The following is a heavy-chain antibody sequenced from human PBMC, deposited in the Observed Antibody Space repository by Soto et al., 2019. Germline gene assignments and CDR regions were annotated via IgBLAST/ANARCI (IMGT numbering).Heavy chain of an antibody. J-gene: IGHJ6*02. CDR2: IVVGSGNT. Sequence: AASVKVSCKASGFTFTSSAVQWVRQARGQRLEWIGWIVVGSGNTNYAQKFQERVTITRDMSTSTAYMELSSLRSEDTAVYYCAAESTLSQTGTTGTYYYGMDVWGQGTTVTVSS. CDR1: GFTFTSSA. D-gene: IGHD1-7*01. V-gene: IGHV1-58*01. CDR3: AAESTLSQTGTTGTYYYGMDV.